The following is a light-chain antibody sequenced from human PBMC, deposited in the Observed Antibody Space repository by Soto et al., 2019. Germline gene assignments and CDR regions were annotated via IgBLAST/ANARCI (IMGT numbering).Light chain of an antibody. CDR3: GTWDSSLSAV. V-gene: IGLV1-51*01. Sequence: QSVLTQPPSVSAAPGQKVTISCSGSSSNIGNNYVSWYQQLPGKAPKLLIYDNDVRPSGIPDRFSGSKSGTSATLDITGLQTGDEADYYCGTWDSSLSAVFGGGTKLTVL. CDR2: DND. CDR1: SSNIGNNY. J-gene: IGLJ2*01.